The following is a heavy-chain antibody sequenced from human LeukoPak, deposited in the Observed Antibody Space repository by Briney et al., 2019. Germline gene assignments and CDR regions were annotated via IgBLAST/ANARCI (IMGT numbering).Heavy chain of an antibody. J-gene: IGHJ4*02. CDR2: ISTNTGNP. D-gene: IGHD4-17*01. CDR3: ARPNDYGDSDLDY. Sequence: ASVKVSCKASGYTFTNYAMNWVRQAPGQGLEWMGWISTNTGNPTYAQDFTGRFVFSLDTSVSTAYLQISSLKAEDTAVYYCARPNDYGDSDLDYWGQGTLVTVSS. CDR1: GYTFTNYA. V-gene: IGHV7-4-1*02.